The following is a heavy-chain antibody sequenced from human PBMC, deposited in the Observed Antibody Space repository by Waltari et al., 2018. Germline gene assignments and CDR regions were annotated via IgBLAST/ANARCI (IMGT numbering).Heavy chain of an antibody. CDR1: GGSISSYY. D-gene: IGHD6-6*01. Sequence: QVQLQESGPGLVKPSETLSLTCTVSGGSISSYYWSWIRQPPGKGLEWIGYIYYSGSTNSNPPLKSRVTISVDTAKNQFSLKLSSVTAADTAVYYCARSQYSSLLQHAFDIWGQGTMVTVSS. CDR2: IYYSGST. V-gene: IGHV4-59*01. CDR3: ARSQYSSLLQHAFDI. J-gene: IGHJ3*02.